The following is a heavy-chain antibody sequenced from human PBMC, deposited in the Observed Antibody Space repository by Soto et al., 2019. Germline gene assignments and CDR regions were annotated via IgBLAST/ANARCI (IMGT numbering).Heavy chain of an antibody. J-gene: IGHJ4*02. Sequence: ASETLSLTCTVSGGSISSGGYYWNWIRQHPGKGLEWIGYTYYSENTYYNPSLNSRITISADTSKNQCSLKLSSVTAADTAVYYCARLSSSGWPIDSWGQGTLVTAPQ. V-gene: IGHV4-31*03. CDR2: TYYSENT. CDR1: GGSISSGGYY. D-gene: IGHD6-19*01. CDR3: ARLSSSGWPIDS.